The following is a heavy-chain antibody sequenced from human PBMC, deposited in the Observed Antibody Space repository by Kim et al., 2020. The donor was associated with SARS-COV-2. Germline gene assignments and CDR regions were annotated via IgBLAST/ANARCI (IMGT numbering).Heavy chain of an antibody. CDR3: AIYHPRNYYDSSGYYYLIGAFDI. D-gene: IGHD3-22*01. CDR2: IYYSGST. CDR1: GGSISSSSYY. Sequence: SETLSLTCTVSGGSISSSSYYWGWIRQPPGKGLEWIGSIYYSGSTYYNPSLKSRVTISVDTSKNQFSLKLSSVTAADTAVYYCAIYHPRNYYDSSGYYYLIGAFDIWGQGTMVTVSS. J-gene: IGHJ3*02. V-gene: IGHV4-39*01.